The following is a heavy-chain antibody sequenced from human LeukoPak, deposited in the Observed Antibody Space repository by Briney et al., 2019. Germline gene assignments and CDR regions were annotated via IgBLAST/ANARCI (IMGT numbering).Heavy chain of an antibody. CDR1: GGTFCSYA. CDR3: ARSDSSGRYYYYYYYMDV. Sequence: ASVKVSCKASGGTFCSYAISWVRQAPGQGLEWMGWMNPNSGNTGYAQKFQGRVTMTRNTSISTAYMELSSLRSEDTAVYYCARSDSSGRYYYYYYYMDVWGKGTTVTISS. J-gene: IGHJ6*03. V-gene: IGHV1-8*02. D-gene: IGHD3-22*01. CDR2: MNPNSGNT.